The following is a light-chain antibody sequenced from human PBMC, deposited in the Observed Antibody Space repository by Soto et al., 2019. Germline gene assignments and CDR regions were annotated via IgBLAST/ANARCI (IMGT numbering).Light chain of an antibody. CDR2: DVS. CDR3: SSYTSSSTVV. CDR1: SSDVGGYNY. Sequence: QSALTQPASVSGSPGQSITISCTGTSSDVGGYNYVSWYQQHPGKAPKLMIYDVSNRPSGVSNRFSGSKSGNTGSLTISGLQAEDEADYYCSSYTSSSTVVFGGGTKVT. V-gene: IGLV2-14*01. J-gene: IGLJ2*01.